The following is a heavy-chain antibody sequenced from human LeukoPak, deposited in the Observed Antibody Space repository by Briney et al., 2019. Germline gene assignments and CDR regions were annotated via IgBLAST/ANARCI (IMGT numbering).Heavy chain of an antibody. CDR2: IKQDGSDK. CDR3: ARDYD. D-gene: IGHD4-17*01. J-gene: IGHJ4*02. V-gene: IGHV3-7*01. CDR1: GFTFSSNW. Sequence: GGSLRLSCAASGFTFSSNWMSWVRQAPGKGLEWVANIKQDGSDKYYVDSVKGRFTISRDNAKNSLYLQMNSLRVEDTAVYYCARDYDWGQGPLVTVSS.